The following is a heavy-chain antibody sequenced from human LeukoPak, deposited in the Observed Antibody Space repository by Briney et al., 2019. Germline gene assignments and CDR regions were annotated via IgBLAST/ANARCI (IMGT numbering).Heavy chain of an antibody. Sequence: PSETLSLTCTVSGDFISSSNYYWCWIRQPPGKGLEWIGSIYHSGSTYYNPSLKSRVTISVDTSKDQFSLKLSSVTAADTAVYYCALSGINNIAAAGQGDYWGQGTLVTVSS. D-gene: IGHD6-13*01. CDR3: ALSGINNIAAAGQGDY. J-gene: IGHJ4*02. CDR1: GDFISSSNYY. V-gene: IGHV4-39*07. CDR2: IYHSGST.